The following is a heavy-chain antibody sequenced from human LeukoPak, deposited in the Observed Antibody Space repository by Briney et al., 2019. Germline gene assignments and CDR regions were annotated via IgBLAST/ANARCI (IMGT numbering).Heavy chain of an antibody. V-gene: IGHV1-8*01. CDR2: MNPNRGNT. J-gene: IGHJ4*02. D-gene: IGHD5-18*01. Sequence: ASVKVSCKASGYTFTSYDINWVRQATGQGLEWMGWMNPNRGNTGYAQKFQGRVTMTRNTSISTAYMELSSLRSEDTAVYYCARRRGYSSYFDYWGQGTLVTVSS. CDR3: ARRRGYSSYFDY. CDR1: GYTFTSYD.